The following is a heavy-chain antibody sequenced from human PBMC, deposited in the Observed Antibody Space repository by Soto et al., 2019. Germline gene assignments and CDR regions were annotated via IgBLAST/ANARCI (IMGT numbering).Heavy chain of an antibody. J-gene: IGHJ6*02. Sequence: PSETLSLTCAVYGGSFSGYYWSWIRQPPGKGLEWIGEINHSGSTNYNPSLKSRVTISVDTSKNQFSLKLSSVTAADTAVYYCARGFGGDYGDYYYYYYGMDVWGQGTTVTVSS. V-gene: IGHV4-34*01. CDR1: GGSFSGYY. CDR3: ARGFGGDYGDYYYYYYGMDV. CDR2: INHSGST. D-gene: IGHD4-17*01.